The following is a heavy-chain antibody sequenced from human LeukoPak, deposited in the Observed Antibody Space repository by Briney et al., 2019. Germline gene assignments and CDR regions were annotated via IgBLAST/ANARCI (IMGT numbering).Heavy chain of an antibody. CDR3: ARTGFTFGGYYFDY. V-gene: IGHV4-34*01. J-gene: IGHJ4*02. CDR1: GGSFSGYY. CDR2: INHSGST. D-gene: IGHD3-16*01. Sequence: SETLSLTCAVYGGSFSGYYWSWIRQPPGKGLEWIGEINHSGSTNYNPSLKSRVTISVDTSKNQFSLKLSSVTAADTAVYYCARTGFTFGGYYFDYWGQGTLVTVSS.